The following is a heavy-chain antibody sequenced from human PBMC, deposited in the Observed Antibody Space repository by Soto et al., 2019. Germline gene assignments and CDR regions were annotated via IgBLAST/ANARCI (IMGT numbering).Heavy chain of an antibody. Sequence: ASVKVSCKASGYPFTTYGISWVRQAPGQGLEWMGWISGYNGDTNYAQKFQGRVTMTIDTSTGTAYMEVRSLTSDDTAVYYCAKNGQPPYYYYGLHVWGQGTKVTVSS. D-gene: IGHD2-8*01. CDR2: ISGYNGDT. J-gene: IGHJ6*02. CDR1: GYPFTTYG. V-gene: IGHV1-18*01. CDR3: AKNGQPPYYYYGLHV.